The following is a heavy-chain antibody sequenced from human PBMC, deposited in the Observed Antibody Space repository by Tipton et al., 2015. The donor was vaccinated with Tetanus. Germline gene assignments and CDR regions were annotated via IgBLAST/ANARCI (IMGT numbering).Heavy chain of an antibody. CDR1: GFTFSSYA. CDR2: ISGSGGST. V-gene: IGHV3-23*01. D-gene: IGHD4-17*01. J-gene: IGHJ4*02. Sequence: SLRLSCAASGFTFSSYAMSWVRQAPGKGLEWVSAISGSGGSTYYADSVKGRFTISRDNSKNTLYLQMNSLRAEDTAVYYCARVEYGDCVSLGYWGQGTLVTVSS. CDR3: ARVEYGDCVSLGY.